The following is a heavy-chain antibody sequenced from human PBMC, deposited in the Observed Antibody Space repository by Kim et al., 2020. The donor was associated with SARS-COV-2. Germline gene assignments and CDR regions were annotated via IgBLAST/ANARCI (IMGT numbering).Heavy chain of an antibody. V-gene: IGHV4-34*01. CDR3: ARAPIVIVTTARLFDS. D-gene: IGHD2-15*01. Sequence: PSLKRRVTISVDTSKNQFSLKLRSVTAADTAVYYCARAPIVIVTTARLFDSWGQGTLVAVSS. J-gene: IGHJ4*02.